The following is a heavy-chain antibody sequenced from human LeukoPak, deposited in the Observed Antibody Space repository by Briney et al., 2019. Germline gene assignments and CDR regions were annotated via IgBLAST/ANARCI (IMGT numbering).Heavy chain of an antibody. CDR1: GGSVSSDSYY. CDR2: VYYSGRT. Sequence: SETLSLTCTVSGGSVSSDSYYWTWIRQPPGKGLEWIGYVYYSGRTNYNPTLKSRVTISVDTSKNQFSLRLNSVAAADTALYYCVRETATSYYDSAGYYRQTEVFDVWGQGTKVTVSS. D-gene: IGHD3-22*01. J-gene: IGHJ3*01. V-gene: IGHV4-61*01. CDR3: VRETATSYYDSAGYYRQTEVFDV.